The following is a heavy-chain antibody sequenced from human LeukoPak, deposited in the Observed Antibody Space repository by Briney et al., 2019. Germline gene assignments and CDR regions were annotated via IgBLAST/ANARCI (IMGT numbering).Heavy chain of an antibody. CDR2: ISFDGNQE. V-gene: IGHV3-30-3*01. J-gene: IGHJ4*02. Sequence: GGSLRLSCEASGFTFDNYAMHWVRQAPGRRLEWVAVISFDGNQEYYPDSVKGRFTISRDNSKNTLYLQMNGLKTEDTAVYYCAREGSIVARTDYWGQGALVTVSS. CDR1: GFTFDNYA. D-gene: IGHD3-16*02. CDR3: AREGSIVARTDY.